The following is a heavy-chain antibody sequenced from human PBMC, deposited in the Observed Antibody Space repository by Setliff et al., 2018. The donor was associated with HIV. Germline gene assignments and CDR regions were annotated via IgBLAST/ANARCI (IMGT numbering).Heavy chain of an antibody. J-gene: IGHJ3*01. V-gene: IGHV4-4*09. CDR1: GGSISSYY. CDR2: IYTSGST. Sequence: PSETLSLTCTVSGGSISSYYWSWIRQPPGKGLEWIGYIYTSGSTNYNPSLKSRVTISVDTSKHQFSLKLSSVTAADTAVYYCARVQMAYAAFDVWGQGTMVTVSS. CDR3: ARVQMAYAAFDV. D-gene: IGHD4-17*01.